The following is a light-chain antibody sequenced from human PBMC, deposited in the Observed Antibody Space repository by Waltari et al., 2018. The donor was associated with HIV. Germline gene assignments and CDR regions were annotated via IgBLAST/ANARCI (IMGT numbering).Light chain of an antibody. CDR2: YDS. J-gene: IGLJ2*01. V-gene: IGLV3-21*04. Sequence: SYVLTQPPSVSVAPGKTARITCGGNNIDRISVHWYQQKPGHAPLLVIYYDSDRPSGIPERFSGSNSGNTATLTISRVEAGDEADYYCQVWDNNSEHPGVVFGGGTKLTVL. CDR1: NIDRIS. CDR3: QVWDNNSEHPGVV.